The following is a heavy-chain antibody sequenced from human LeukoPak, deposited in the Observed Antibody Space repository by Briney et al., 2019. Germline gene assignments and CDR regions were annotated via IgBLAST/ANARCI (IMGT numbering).Heavy chain of an antibody. CDR2: IIPIFGIA. V-gene: IGHV1-69*04. J-gene: IGHJ1*01. CDR1: GGTFSSYA. CDR3: ARDHDGPRGRNRGYLQH. Sequence: SVKVSCKASGGTFSSYAISWVRQAPGQGLEWMGRIIPIFGIANYAQKFQGRVTIAADKSTSTAYMELSSLRSEDTAVYYCARDHDGPRGRNRGYLQHWGQGTLVTVSS. D-gene: IGHD1-14*01.